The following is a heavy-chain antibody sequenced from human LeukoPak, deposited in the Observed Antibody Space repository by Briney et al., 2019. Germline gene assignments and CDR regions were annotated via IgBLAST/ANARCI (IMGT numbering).Heavy chain of an antibody. D-gene: IGHD4-17*01. Sequence: PGGSLRLSCVASGITFSDYAMHWVRQAPGQGPEWVAAISSDGGNEHYADSVEGRFTISRDNSKNTLFLQVDSLRTEDRAVYYCARNDYGDYYFDYWGQGTLVTVSS. CDR1: GITFSDYA. CDR3: ARNDYGDYYFDY. V-gene: IGHV3-30*04. J-gene: IGHJ4*02. CDR2: ISSDGGNE.